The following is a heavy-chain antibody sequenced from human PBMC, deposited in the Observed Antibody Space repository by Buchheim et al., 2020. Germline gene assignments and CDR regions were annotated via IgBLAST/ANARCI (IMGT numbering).Heavy chain of an antibody. CDR3: AKEIWAYCGGDCYSHYFDY. Sequence: EVQLVESGGGLVQPGGSLRLSCAASGFTFSSYWMSWVRQAPGKGLEWVANIKQDGSEKYYVDSVKGRFTISRDNAKNSLYLQMNSLRAEDTAVYYCAKEIWAYCGGDCYSHYFDYWGQGTL. CDR2: IKQDGSEK. CDR1: GFTFSSYW. V-gene: IGHV3-7*01. J-gene: IGHJ4*02. D-gene: IGHD2-21*02.